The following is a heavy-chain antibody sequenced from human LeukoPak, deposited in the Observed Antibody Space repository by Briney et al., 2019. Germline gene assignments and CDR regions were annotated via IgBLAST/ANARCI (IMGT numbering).Heavy chain of an antibody. V-gene: IGHV3-15*01. CDR2: IKSKTAGGTT. J-gene: IGHJ4*02. CDR1: GFTFSNAW. CDR3: TTEDHDFWSGYQDY. D-gene: IGHD3-3*01. Sequence: PGGSPRLSCAASGFTFSNAWMGWVRQAPGKGLEWVGRIKSKTAGGTTDYAAPVKGRFTISRDDSKNTLYLQMNSLKNEDTAVYYCTTEDHDFWSGYQDYWGQGTLVTVSS.